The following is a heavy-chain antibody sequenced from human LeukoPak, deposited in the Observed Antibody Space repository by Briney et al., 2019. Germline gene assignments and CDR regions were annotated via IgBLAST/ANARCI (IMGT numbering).Heavy chain of an antibody. V-gene: IGHV4-59*01. Sequence: PSETLSLTCTVSGGSISNYYWTWIRQPPGKGLEWIGYIYNSGRTNYNPSLKSRVTISANTSKNQFSLKLSSVTAADTAVYYCARGYYYWGQGTLVTVSS. CDR2: IYNSGRT. J-gene: IGHJ4*02. D-gene: IGHD2-8*01. CDR1: GGSISNYY. CDR3: ARGYYY.